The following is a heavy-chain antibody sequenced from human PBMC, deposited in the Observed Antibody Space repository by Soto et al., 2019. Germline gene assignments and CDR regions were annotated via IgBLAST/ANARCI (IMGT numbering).Heavy chain of an antibody. J-gene: IGHJ6*02. D-gene: IGHD1-1*01. Sequence: QVQLVESGGGVVQPGRSLRLSCAASGFTFSYHDLNWVRQAPGKGLEWVAVISYDGDNKYIAEAVKGRFTISRDNSKNTVSLQMNSPRTEDTAMYFCARGTTTSAFSAMDVWGQGTTVTVSS. V-gene: IGHV3-30-3*01. CDR1: GFTFSYHD. CDR3: ARGTTTSAFSAMDV. CDR2: ISYDGDNK.